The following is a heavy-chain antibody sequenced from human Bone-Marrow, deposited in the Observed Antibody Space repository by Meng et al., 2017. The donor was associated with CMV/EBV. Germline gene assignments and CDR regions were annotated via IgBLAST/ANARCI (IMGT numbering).Heavy chain of an antibody. D-gene: IGHD3-9*01. CDR2: IYYSGST. Sequence: SADYYWSWIRQLPGKGLEWIGFIYYSGSTFYSPSLKSRVTMSVDTSKNQFSLKLSSVTAADTAVYYCARRMYYDILTGYYDCTWFDPWGQGTLVTVSS. CDR1: SADYY. V-gene: IGHV4-31*02. CDR3: ARRMYYDILTGYYDCTWFDP. J-gene: IGHJ5*02.